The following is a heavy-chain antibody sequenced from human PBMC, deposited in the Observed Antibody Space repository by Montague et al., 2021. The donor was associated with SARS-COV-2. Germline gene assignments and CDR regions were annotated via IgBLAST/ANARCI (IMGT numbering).Heavy chain of an antibody. Sequence: SLRLSCAVSEFNFTHYAMYWVRQAPGKGLDWVATISYDGTKTYYTDSVKGRFTISRDNSKDTLHLQLSSLRLDDTAIYYCARGGRYFDWLLLPYWGQGALVTVSS. J-gene: IGHJ4*02. D-gene: IGHD3-9*01. CDR2: ISYDGTKT. V-gene: IGHV3-30*04. CDR1: EFNFTHYA. CDR3: ARGGRYFDWLLLPY.